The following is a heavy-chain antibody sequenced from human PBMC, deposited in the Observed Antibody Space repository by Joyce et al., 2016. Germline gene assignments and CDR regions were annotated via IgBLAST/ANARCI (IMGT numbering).Heavy chain of an antibody. D-gene: IGHD2-15*01. CDR2: IRSKAYGGTT. CDR3: TRACGGSCFDY. CDR1: GFTFGDYA. Sequence: EVQLVESGGGLVQPGRSLRFSCTASGFTFGDYAMSWVRQAPGKGLEWVGLIRSKAYGGTTEYAASVKGRFTSSRDDSKSIAYLQMNSLKTEDTAVYYCTRACGGSCFDYWGQGTLVTVSS. J-gene: IGHJ4*02. V-gene: IGHV3-49*04.